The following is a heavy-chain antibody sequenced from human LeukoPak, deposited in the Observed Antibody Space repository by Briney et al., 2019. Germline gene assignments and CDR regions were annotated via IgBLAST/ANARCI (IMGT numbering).Heavy chain of an antibody. D-gene: IGHD2/OR15-2a*01. CDR2: INHDESQK. V-gene: IGHV3-7*01. CDR1: GFTLSRYW. CDR3: ARDIDYFALDY. J-gene: IGHJ4*02. Sequence: GGSLRLSCAASGFTLSRYWMNWVRQAPGKGLEGVAIINHDESQKNYVDSVKGRFTISRDNAKNSLYLQMNSLRAEDTAVYYCARDIDYFALDYWGKGDLVTVSS.